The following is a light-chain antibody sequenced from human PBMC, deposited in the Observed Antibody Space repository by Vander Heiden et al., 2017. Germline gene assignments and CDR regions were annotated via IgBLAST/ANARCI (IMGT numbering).Light chain of an antibody. Sequence: DIPITPSPSSLSASVGDRVTITCQASQDISNYLNWYQQKPGKAPKLLIYDASNLETGVPSRFSGSGSGTDFTFTISSLQPEDIATYYCQQYDNLLYTFGQGTKLEIK. CDR2: DAS. CDR3: QQYDNLLYT. J-gene: IGKJ2*01. V-gene: IGKV1-33*01. CDR1: QDISNY.